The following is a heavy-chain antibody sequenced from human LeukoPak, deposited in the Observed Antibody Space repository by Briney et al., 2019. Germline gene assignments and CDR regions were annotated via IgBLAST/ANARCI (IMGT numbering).Heavy chain of an antibody. J-gene: IGHJ4*02. CDR3: AHRELFRSSYGDYAFDY. D-gene: IGHD4-17*01. CDR2: IYWDDDK. Sequence: SGPTLVKPTRTLTLTCTFSGFSLSTSGVGVGWIRQPPGKALEWLALIYWDDDKRYSPSLKSRLTITKDTSKNQEVLTMTNMDPVDTATYYCAHRELFRSSYGDYAFDYWGQGTLVTVSS. V-gene: IGHV2-5*02. CDR1: GFSLSTSGVG.